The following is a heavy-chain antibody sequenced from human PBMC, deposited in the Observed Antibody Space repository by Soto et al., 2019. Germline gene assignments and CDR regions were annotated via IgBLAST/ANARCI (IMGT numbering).Heavy chain of an antibody. V-gene: IGHV3-9*01. CDR1: GFTFEDYA. D-gene: IGHD6-13*01. Sequence: PGGSLRLSCAASGFTFEDYAIHWVRQAPGKGLEWVSGISWNSGSIGYADSVKGRFTISRDNAKNSLYLQMNSLRAEDTALYYCAKDLAAAGYYYGMDVWGQGTTVTVSS. J-gene: IGHJ6*02. CDR2: ISWNSGSI. CDR3: AKDLAAAGYYYGMDV.